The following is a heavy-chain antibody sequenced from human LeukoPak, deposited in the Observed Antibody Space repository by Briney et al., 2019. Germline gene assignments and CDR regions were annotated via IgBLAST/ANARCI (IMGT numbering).Heavy chain of an antibody. CDR3: ARGPKPKITIFGVGLYYYYMDV. CDR2: IKQDGSEK. Sequence: PGGSLRLSCAASGFTFSSYWMSWVRQAPGKGLEWVANIKQDGSEKYYVDSVKGRFTISRDNAKNSLYLQMNSLRAEDTAVYYCARGPKPKITIFGVGLYYYYMDVWGKGTTVTVSS. CDR1: GFTFSSYW. V-gene: IGHV3-7*01. D-gene: IGHD3-3*01. J-gene: IGHJ6*03.